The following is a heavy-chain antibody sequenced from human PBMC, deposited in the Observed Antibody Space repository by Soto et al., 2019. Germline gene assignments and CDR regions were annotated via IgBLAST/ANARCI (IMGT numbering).Heavy chain of an antibody. CDR2: INAYTGKT. CDR3: ARDEQQLVRGLAY. V-gene: IGHV1-18*01. Sequence: QLVQSGGEVKKPGASVQVSCKASGYTFISYGITWVRQAPGQVLEWVGWINAYTGKTKLAQKVQGRVTLTTDRSTSTAYLELRSLRADDTAVYYCARDEQQLVRGLAYWGQGTRVSVSS. J-gene: IGHJ4*02. D-gene: IGHD6-13*01. CDR1: GYTFISYG.